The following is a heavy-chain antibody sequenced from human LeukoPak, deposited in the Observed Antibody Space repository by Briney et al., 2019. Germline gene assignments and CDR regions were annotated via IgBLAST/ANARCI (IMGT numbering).Heavy chain of an antibody. CDR2: INHSGST. J-gene: IGHJ6*02. D-gene: IGHD2-2*02. CDR3: ARVGCSSTSCYTYYYYGMDV. CDR1: GGSFRGYY. Sequence: SETLSLTCAVYGGSFRGYYWSWIREPPGKGLEWIGEINHSGSTNYNLSLKSRVTISVDTSKNQFSRKLSSVTAADTAVYYCARVGCSSTSCYTYYYYGMDVWGQGTTVTVSS. V-gene: IGHV4-34*01.